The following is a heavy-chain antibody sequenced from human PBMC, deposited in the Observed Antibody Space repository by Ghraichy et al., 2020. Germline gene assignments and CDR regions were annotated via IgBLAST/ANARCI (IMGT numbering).Heavy chain of an antibody. CDR2: IIPIFGTA. CDR1: GGTFSSYA. V-gene: IGHV1-69*13. D-gene: IGHD1-1*01. CDR3: ARGGTYYYGMDV. J-gene: IGHJ6*02. Sequence: SVKVSCKASGGTFSSYAISWVRQAPGQGLEWMGGIIPIFGTANYAQKFQGRVTITADESTSTAYMELSSLRSEDTAVYYCARGGTYYYGMDVWGQGTTVTVSS.